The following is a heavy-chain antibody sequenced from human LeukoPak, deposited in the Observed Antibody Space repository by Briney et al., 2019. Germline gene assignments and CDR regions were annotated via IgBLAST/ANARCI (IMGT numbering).Heavy chain of an antibody. CDR2: MNPNSGNT. Sequence: ASVKVSCKASGYTFTSYDINWVRQATGQGLEWMGWMNPNSGNTGYAQKFQGRVTMTRNTSISTAYMELSSLRSEDTAVYYCARGPIMVRGVINHYYYGMDVWGKGTTVTVSS. CDR1: GYTFTSYD. CDR3: ARGPIMVRGVINHYYYGMDV. D-gene: IGHD3-10*01. J-gene: IGHJ6*04. V-gene: IGHV1-8*01.